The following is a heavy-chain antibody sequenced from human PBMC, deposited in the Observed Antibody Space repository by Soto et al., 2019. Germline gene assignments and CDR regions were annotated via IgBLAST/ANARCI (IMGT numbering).Heavy chain of an antibody. CDR1: GFPFNNYA. CDR2: IWHDGSNE. J-gene: IGHJ4*02. Sequence: GGSLRLSCAASGFPFNNYAMHWVRQAPGKGLEWVAVIWHDGSNEHYADSVKGRFRIARDNSNNTLYLQMNSLRGEDTALYYCARDELSMVTKFLDYCGLGPLVTVSS. CDR3: ARDELSMVTKFLDY. V-gene: IGHV3-33*01. D-gene: IGHD2-21*02.